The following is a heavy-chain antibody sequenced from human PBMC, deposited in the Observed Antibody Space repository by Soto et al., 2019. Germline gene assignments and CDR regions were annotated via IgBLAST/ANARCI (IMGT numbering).Heavy chain of an antibody. CDR3: ARYNSYAIDY. D-gene: IGHD2-8*01. CDR2: LHYSGTT. Sequence: VQLQESVPGLGKPSETLSLTGTVSGTSISSYYWSWIRQPPGKGLEWIANLHYSGTTNYNPSLASRVTLSVDTSKNQFSLKRTSVTAADRAMYFCARYNSYAIDYWGRGTLVTVSS. J-gene: IGHJ4*02. V-gene: IGHV4-59*01. CDR1: GTSISSYY.